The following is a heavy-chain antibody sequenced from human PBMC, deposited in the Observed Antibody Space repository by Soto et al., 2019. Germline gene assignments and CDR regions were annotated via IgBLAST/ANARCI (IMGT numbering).Heavy chain of an antibody. CDR2: INPGNGNT. J-gene: IGHJ4*02. V-gene: IGHV1-3*01. D-gene: IGHD3-22*01. CDR1: VYTFTSYG. Sequence: GXSVKVCCNASVYTFTSYGINWVRQAPGRGLEWMGWINPGNGNTKYSQQFQGRVIIDRDTSASTAYMELSSLRSEDTAVYYCARGGYFDSSNYLAYWGLGTLVTVSS. CDR3: ARGGYFDSSNYLAY.